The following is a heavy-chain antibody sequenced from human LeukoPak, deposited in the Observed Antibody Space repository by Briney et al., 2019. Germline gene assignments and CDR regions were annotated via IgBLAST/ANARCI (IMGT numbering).Heavy chain of an antibody. Sequence: GGALRLSCAASGFTLNNYSMNWVRQAPGKGLEWVSYISTSSSTRYYVDSVKGRFTISRDNAMNSLYLQMNSLRAEDTAVYYCARTGDPPTYYYFYMDVWGKGTTVTVSS. CDR2: ISTSSSTR. J-gene: IGHJ6*03. CDR3: ARTGDPPTYYYFYMDV. V-gene: IGHV3-48*04. D-gene: IGHD3-10*01. CDR1: GFTLNNYS.